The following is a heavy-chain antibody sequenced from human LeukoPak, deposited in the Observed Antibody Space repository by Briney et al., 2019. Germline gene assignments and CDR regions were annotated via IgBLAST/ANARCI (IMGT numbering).Heavy chain of an antibody. V-gene: IGHV3-21*04. D-gene: IGHD1-26*01. Sequence: GGSLRLSCLASGLTFSNAWMDWVRQAPGKGLEWVSSISSSGSYIYYADSVKGRFTISRDNAKNSLYLQMNSLRAEDKALYYCAREKYGGNYYRASKYFDYWGQGTPVTVSS. J-gene: IGHJ4*02. CDR2: ISSSGSYI. CDR3: AREKYGGNYYRASKYFDY. CDR1: GLTFSNAW.